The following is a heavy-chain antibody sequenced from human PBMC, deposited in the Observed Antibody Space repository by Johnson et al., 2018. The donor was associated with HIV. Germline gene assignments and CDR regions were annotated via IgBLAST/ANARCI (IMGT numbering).Heavy chain of an antibody. V-gene: IGHV3-11*04. CDR3: AGRSSAWYEDAFDI. CDR1: GFTFSDYY. Sequence: QVQLVESGGGLVKPGGSLRLSCAASGFTFSDYYMSWIRQAPGQGLEWEADRRGRGTTIQHADSVKGRFTISRDNAKNSLYLQMNSLRAEDTAIYYCAGRSSAWYEDAFDIWGQGTMVTVSS. J-gene: IGHJ3*02. D-gene: IGHD6-19*01. CDR2: RRGRGTTI.